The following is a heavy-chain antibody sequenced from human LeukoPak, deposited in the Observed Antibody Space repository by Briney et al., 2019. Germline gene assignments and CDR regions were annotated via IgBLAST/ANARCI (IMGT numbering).Heavy chain of an antibody. CDR3: ARSAAAVYYYYGMDV. Sequence: PGGSLRLSCAASGFTVSSNYMSWVRQAPGKGLEWVSVIYSGGSTYYPDSVKGRFTISRDNSKTTLYLQMNSLRAEDTAVYYCARSAAAVYYYYGMDVWGQGTTVTVSS. V-gene: IGHV3-66*01. J-gene: IGHJ6*02. D-gene: IGHD6-13*01. CDR2: IYSGGST. CDR1: GFTVSSNY.